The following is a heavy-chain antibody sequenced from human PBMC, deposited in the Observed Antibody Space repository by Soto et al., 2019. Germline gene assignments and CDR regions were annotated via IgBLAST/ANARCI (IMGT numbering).Heavy chain of an antibody. CDR2: LSDSGGST. Sequence: EVQVLESGGGLVQPGGSLRLSCTASGFTFSSHAMTWVRQAPGKGLEWVSGLSDSGGSTYYADSVKGRFTISRDNSMNTVYLQMNNLRAEDTAVYYCAKVSSSWYSGFFDLWGQGTLVTVSS. J-gene: IGHJ4*02. V-gene: IGHV3-23*01. D-gene: IGHD6-13*01. CDR1: GFTFSSHA. CDR3: AKVSSSWYSGFFDL.